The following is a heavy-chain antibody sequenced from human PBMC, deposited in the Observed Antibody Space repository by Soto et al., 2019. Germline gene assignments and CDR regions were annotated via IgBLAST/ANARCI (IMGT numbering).Heavy chain of an antibody. CDR1: GGSISSGGYS. Sequence: SETLSLTCAVSGGSISSGGYSWSWIRQPPGKGLEWIGYIYHSGSTNYNPSLKSRVTISVDRSKNQFSLKLSSVTAADTAVYYCARVPDRWGQGTLVTVSS. J-gene: IGHJ5*02. D-gene: IGHD2-2*01. CDR3: ARVPDR. V-gene: IGHV4-30-2*01. CDR2: IYHSGST.